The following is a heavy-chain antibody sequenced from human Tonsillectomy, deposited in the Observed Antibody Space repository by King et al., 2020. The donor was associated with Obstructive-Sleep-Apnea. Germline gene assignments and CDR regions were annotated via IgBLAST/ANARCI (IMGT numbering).Heavy chain of an antibody. V-gene: IGHV3-21*01. CDR1: GFIFSDYD. CDR2: ITTIRHYI. Sequence: VQLVESGGGLVKPGGALRLSCAASGFIFSDYDMNWVRRAPGKGLEWVSSITTIRHYIYYADSVKGRFTISRDNDTNLVYLQMSSLRAEDTAMYYCTSALGSRALRDNWFDLWGQGTLVTVSS. J-gene: IGHJ5*02. CDR3: TSALGSRALRDNWFDL. D-gene: IGHD3-10*01.